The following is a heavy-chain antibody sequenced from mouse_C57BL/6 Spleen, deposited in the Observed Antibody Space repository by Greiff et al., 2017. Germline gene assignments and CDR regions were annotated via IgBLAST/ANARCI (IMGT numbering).Heavy chain of an antibody. V-gene: IGHV1-82*01. CDR3: AREDYSNRGFAY. Sequence: QVQLQQSGPELVKPGASVKISCKASGYAFSSSWMNWVKQRPGKGLEWIGRIYPGDGDTNYNGKFKGKATLTADKSSSTAYMQLSGLTSEDSAVYCCAREDYSNRGFAYWGQGTLVTVSA. D-gene: IGHD2-5*01. CDR2: IYPGDGDT. CDR1: GYAFSSSW. J-gene: IGHJ3*01.